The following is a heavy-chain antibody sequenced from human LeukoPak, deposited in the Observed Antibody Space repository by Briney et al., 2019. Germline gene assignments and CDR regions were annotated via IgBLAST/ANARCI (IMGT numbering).Heavy chain of an antibody. D-gene: IGHD1-26*01. V-gene: IGHV4-39*07. CDR1: GGSISSSSYY. CDR3: ARGLWVGATYFDY. Sequence: SETLSLTCTVSGGSISSSSYYWGWIRQPPGKGLEWIGSIYYSGSTYYNPSLKSRVTISVDTSKNQFSLKLSSVTAADTAVYYCARGLWVGATYFDYWGQGTLVTVSS. CDR2: IYYSGST. J-gene: IGHJ4*02.